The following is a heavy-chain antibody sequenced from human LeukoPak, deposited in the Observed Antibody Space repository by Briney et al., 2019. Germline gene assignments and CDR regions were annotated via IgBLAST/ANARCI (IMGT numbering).Heavy chain of an antibody. CDR2: IYHSGST. J-gene: IGHJ4*02. CDR3: ARGSSSGYYVNFDY. V-gene: IGHV4-38-2*02. D-gene: IGHD3-22*01. Sequence: SETLSLTCTVSGYSISSGYYWGWIRQPPGKGLEWIGSIYHSGSTYYNPSLKTRVTISVDTPKNQFSLKLSSVTAADTAVYYCARGSSSGYYVNFDYWGQGTLVTVSS. CDR1: GYSISSGYY.